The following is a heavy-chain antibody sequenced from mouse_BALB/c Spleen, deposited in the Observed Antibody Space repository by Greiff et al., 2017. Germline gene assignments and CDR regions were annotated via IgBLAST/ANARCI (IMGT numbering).Heavy chain of an antibody. Sequence: QVQLKQPGAELVKPGASVKLSCKASGYTFTSYWMHWVKQRPGQGLEWIGEINPSNGRTNYNEKFKSKATLTVDKSSSTAYMQLSSLTSEDSAVYYCANYDYPYAMDYWGQGTSVTVSS. CDR1: GYTFTSYW. CDR2: INPSNGRT. CDR3: ANYDYPYAMDY. D-gene: IGHD2-4*01. V-gene: IGHV1S81*02. J-gene: IGHJ4*01.